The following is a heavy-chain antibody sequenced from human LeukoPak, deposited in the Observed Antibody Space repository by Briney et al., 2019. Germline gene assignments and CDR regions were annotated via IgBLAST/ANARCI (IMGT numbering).Heavy chain of an antibody. J-gene: IGHJ6*03. Sequence: SVKVSCKASGGTFSSYAISWVRQAPGQGLEWMGRIFPILGIANYAQKFQGRVTITADKSTSTAYMELSSLRSEDTAVYYCARAVVPAATRYYYYYMDVWGKGTTVTVSS. V-gene: IGHV1-69*04. CDR1: GGTFSSYA. CDR3: ARAVVPAATRYYYYYMDV. D-gene: IGHD2-2*01. CDR2: IFPILGIA.